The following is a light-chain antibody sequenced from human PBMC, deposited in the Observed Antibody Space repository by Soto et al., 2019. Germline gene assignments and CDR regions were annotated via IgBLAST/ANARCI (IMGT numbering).Light chain of an antibody. CDR1: QSVLYSSNNKNY. CDR3: QPYYSTPYT. J-gene: IGKJ2*01. Sequence: DIVMTQSPDSLAASLGERATINCKSSQSVLYSSNNKNYLAWYQQKPGQPPKLLIYWASTRESGVPDRFSGSGSGTDFTLTISSLQAEDVAVYYCQPYYSTPYTFGQGTKLEIK. CDR2: WAS. V-gene: IGKV4-1*01.